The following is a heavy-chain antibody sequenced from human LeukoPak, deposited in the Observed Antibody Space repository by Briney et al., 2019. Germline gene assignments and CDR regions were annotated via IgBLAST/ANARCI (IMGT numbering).Heavy chain of an antibody. J-gene: IGHJ6*04. CDR1: GGSISSGGYY. D-gene: IGHD3-9*01. V-gene: IGHV4-31*03. Sequence: KSSETLSLTCTVSGGSISSGGYYWSWIRQHPGKGLEWIGYIYYSGSTHYNPSLKSRVTISVDTSKNQLSLKLSSVTAADTAVYYCAKDEVRYFDWSHHYYYGMDVWGKGTTVTVSS. CDR3: AKDEVRYFDWSHHYYYGMDV. CDR2: IYYSGST.